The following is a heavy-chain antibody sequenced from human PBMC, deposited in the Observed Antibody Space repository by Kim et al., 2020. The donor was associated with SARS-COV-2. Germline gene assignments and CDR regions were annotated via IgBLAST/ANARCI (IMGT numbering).Heavy chain of an antibody. Sequence: GGSLRLSCAASGFTVSSNYMSWVRQAPGKGLEWVSVIYSGGSTYYADSVKGRFTISRDNSKNTLYLQMNSLRAEDTAVYYCARDLIAAAGGDFQHWGQGTLVTVSS. V-gene: IGHV3-66*01. J-gene: IGHJ1*01. CDR1: GFTVSSNY. D-gene: IGHD6-13*01. CDR3: ARDLIAAAGGDFQH. CDR2: IYSGGST.